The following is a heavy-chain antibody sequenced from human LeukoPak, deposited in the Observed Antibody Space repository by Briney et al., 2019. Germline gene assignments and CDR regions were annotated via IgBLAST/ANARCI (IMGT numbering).Heavy chain of an antibody. J-gene: IGHJ6*03. CDR1: GYIFTDYA. CDR2: MNAANGNT. CDR3: ARGRGTSGSNRDFYFYYYMDV. D-gene: IGHD2-15*01. Sequence: GASVKVSCKASGYIFTDYAIHWLRQAPGQRPEWMGWMNAANGNTKYSQKFQGRITLIRDTSAATAYMELSSLRHDDLAEYYCARGRGTSGSNRDFYFYYYMDVWGKGTTVTVSS. V-gene: IGHV1-3*01.